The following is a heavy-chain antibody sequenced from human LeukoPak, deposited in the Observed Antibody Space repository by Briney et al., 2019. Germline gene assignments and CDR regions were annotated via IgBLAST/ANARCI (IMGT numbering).Heavy chain of an antibody. Sequence: SETLSLTCTVSDSSITSTYYWAWFRQPPGKGLEWIATVFRLQTVRTFNIPSLGRRVTMSLDPSHNQFSLNLTSVTAADTALYFCARVLHAPYLIDSWGQGTLVTVSS. V-gene: IGHV4-38-2*02. CDR1: DSSITSTYY. J-gene: IGHJ4*02. CDR2: VFRLQTVRT. CDR3: ARVLHAPYLIDS. D-gene: IGHD2-8*01.